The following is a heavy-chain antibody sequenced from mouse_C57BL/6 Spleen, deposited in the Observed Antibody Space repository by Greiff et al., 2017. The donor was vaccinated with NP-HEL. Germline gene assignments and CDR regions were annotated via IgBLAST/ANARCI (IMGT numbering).Heavy chain of an antibody. J-gene: IGHJ3*01. CDR2: INPNNGGT. CDR1: GYTFTDYN. D-gene: IGHD1-1*01. CDR3: ANYYGSSPFAY. V-gene: IGHV1-22*01. Sequence: EVQLQESGPELVKPGASVKMSCKASGYTFTDYNMHWVKQSHGKSLEWIGYINPNNGGTSYNQKFKGKATLTVNKSSSTAYMELRSLTSEDSAVYDCANYYGSSPFAYWGQGTLVTVSA.